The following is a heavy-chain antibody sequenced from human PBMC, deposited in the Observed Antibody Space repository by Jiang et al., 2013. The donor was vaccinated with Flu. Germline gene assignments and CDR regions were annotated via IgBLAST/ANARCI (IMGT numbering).Heavy chain of an antibody. CDR3: TSRPKMGAFWH. V-gene: IGHV4-59*01. CDR2: VFYNGST. CDR1: GASISSYS. D-gene: IGHD3-3*02. J-gene: IGHJ4*02. Sequence: GPGLVKPSETLSLTCSVAGASISSYSWNWIRQPPGKGLEWVGSVFYNGSTSYNPSLKSRVTMSVDTSRKQFSLRLTSVTAADTALYYCTSRPKMGAFWHWGQGTLVTVSS.